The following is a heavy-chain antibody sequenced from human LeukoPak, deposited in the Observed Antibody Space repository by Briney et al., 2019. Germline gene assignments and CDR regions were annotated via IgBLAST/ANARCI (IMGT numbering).Heavy chain of an antibody. CDR3: TRDQTPYY. CDR1: GFTFGDYA. CDR2: IRSKIYGGTP. Sequence: PGGPLRLSCTASGFTFGDYAMTWVRQAPGKGLEWVGFIRSKIYGGTPEYAASVKGRFTISRDDSKGIAYLQMNSLKTEDPAVYYCTRDQTPYYWGQGTLVTVSS. V-gene: IGHV3-49*04. J-gene: IGHJ4*02.